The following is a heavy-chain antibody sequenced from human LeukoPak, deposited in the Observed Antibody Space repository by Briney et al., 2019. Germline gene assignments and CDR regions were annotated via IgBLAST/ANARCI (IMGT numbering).Heavy chain of an antibody. Sequence: SETLSLTCTVSGGSISSSSYYWGWIRQPPGKGLEWIGNIYYSGNTYFNPSLTSRITISVDTSKSQFSLKLSSVTAADTAVYYCATVEVGATTYYFDYWGQGTLVTVSS. D-gene: IGHD1-26*01. CDR1: GGSISSSSYY. V-gene: IGHV4-39*07. J-gene: IGHJ4*02. CDR2: IYYSGNT. CDR3: ATVEVGATTYYFDY.